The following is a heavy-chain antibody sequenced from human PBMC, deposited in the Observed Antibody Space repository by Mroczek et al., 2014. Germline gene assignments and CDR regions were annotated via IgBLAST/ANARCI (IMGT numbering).Heavy chain of an antibody. CDR2: INKDGSGK. CDR1: GFTFSRDW. Sequence: VQLVESGGGLVQPGGSLRLSCAASGFTFSRDWMSWVRRAPGKGLEWVANINKDGSGKYYVDSVKGRFTISRDNAKNSLYLQMNGLRAEDTAVYYCARYGYYYGMDVWGQGTTVTVSS. D-gene: IGHD3-10*01. CDR3: ARYGYYYGMDV. V-gene: IGHV3-7*01. J-gene: IGHJ6*02.